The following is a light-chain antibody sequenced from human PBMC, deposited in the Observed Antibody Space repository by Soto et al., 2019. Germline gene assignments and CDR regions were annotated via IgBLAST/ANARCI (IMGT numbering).Light chain of an antibody. J-gene: IGKJ1*01. CDR3: QQYSSSPLT. CDR1: QSVSSSY. Sequence: EIVLTQSPGTLSLSPGERATLSCRASQSVSSSYLAWYQQKPGQAPRLLLYGASSRATGIPDRFSGSGSGTDFTLTISRLEPEDFATYYCQQYSSSPLTFGQGTKV. CDR2: GAS. V-gene: IGKV3-20*01.